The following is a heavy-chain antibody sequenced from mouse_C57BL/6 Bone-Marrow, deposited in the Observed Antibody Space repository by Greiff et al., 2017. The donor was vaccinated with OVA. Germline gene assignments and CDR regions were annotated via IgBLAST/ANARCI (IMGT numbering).Heavy chain of an antibody. CDR2: ISSGGSYT. CDR1: GFTFSSYG. CDR3: ARQDFEGWYFDV. Sequence: EVQLVESGGDLVKPGGSLKLSCAASGFTFSSYGMSWVRQTPDKRLEWVATISSGGSYTYYPDSVKGRFTISRDNAKNTLYLQMSSLKSEDTAMYYGARQDFEGWYFDVWGTGTTVTVSS. J-gene: IGHJ1*03. V-gene: IGHV5-6*01.